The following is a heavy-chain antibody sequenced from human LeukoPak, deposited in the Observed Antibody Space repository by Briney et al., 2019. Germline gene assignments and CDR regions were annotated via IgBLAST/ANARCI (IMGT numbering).Heavy chain of an antibody. J-gene: IGHJ4*02. CDR1: GGSIISSSYY. CDR3: ARVSGERWSRFDY. CDR2: IYYSGNT. D-gene: IGHD4-23*01. V-gene: IGHV4-39*01. Sequence: SETLSLTCTVSGGSIISSSYYWGWIRQPPGKGLEWIGSIYYSGNTHYNPSLKSRLTITPDTSKNQISLKLSSVTAADTAVYYCARVSGERWSRFDYWGQGTLVTVSS.